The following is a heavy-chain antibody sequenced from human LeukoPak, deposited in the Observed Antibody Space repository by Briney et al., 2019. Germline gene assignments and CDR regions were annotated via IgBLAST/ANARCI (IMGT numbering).Heavy chain of an antibody. CDR1: GFTFSSYG. J-gene: IGHJ4*02. Sequence: GGSLRLSCAASGFTFSSYGMHWVRQAPGKGLEWVAVISYDGSNKYYADSVKGRFTISRDNSKNTLYLQMNSLRAEDTAVYYCARSTLGSPLNDYWGQGTLVTVSS. CDR3: ARSTLGSPLNDY. V-gene: IGHV3-30*03. D-gene: IGHD2-15*01. CDR2: ISYDGSNK.